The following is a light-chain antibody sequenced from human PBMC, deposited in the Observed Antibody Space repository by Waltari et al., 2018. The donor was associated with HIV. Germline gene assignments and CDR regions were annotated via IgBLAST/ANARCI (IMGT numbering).Light chain of an antibody. Sequence: QSALTQPRSVSGSPGQSVTIACTGTSSDVCGYNYVSWSQQDPGKAPKFMIYDVSKRPSGVPGRFSGSKSGNTASLTISGLQAEDEADYYCCSYAGNYTFVFGGGTKPTVL. CDR2: DVS. J-gene: IGLJ2*01. V-gene: IGLV2-11*01. CDR3: CSYAGNYTFV. CDR1: SSDVCGYNY.